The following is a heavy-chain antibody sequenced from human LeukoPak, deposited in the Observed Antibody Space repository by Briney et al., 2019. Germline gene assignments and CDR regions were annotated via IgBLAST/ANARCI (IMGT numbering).Heavy chain of an antibody. V-gene: IGHV3-21*01. D-gene: IGHD3-22*01. CDR1: GFTFSSYG. Sequence: PGGSLRLSCAASGFTFSSYGMSWVRQAPGKGLEWVSSISSSSSYIYYADSVKGRFTISRDNAKNSLYLQMNSLRAEDTAVYYCARDYDSSGYFDYWGQETLVTVSS. CDR2: ISSSSSYI. J-gene: IGHJ4*02. CDR3: ARDYDSSGYFDY.